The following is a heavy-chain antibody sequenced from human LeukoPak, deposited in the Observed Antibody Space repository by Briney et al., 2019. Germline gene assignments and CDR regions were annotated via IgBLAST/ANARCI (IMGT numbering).Heavy chain of an antibody. CDR1: GGSISSDY. D-gene: IGHD1-20*01. CDR3: ARETITGRAFDI. Sequence: SETLSLTCTVSGGSISSDYWSWLRQPPGKGLEWIGYVHYSGSTNYNPSLQSRVTISIDTSKDQFSLKVNSVTAADTAVYYCARETITGRAFDIWGQGTMVTVSS. V-gene: IGHV4-59*01. J-gene: IGHJ3*02. CDR2: VHYSGST.